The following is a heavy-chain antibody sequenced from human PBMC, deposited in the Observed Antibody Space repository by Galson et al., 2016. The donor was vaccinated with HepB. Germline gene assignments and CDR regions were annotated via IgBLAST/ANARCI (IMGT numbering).Heavy chain of an antibody. V-gene: IGHV3-7*01. J-gene: IGHJ4*02. CDR3: AREADSGWYRVVDY. CDR2: INQDGTEI. CDR1: GFTFSSSW. D-gene: IGHD6-19*01. Sequence: SLRLSCAASGFTFSSSWMSWVRQAPGIGLEWVAHINQDGTEIYYVDSVKGRFTISRDKSKNMVYLQMNSLRVEDTAVYYCAREADSGWYRVVDYWGLGTLVTVSS.